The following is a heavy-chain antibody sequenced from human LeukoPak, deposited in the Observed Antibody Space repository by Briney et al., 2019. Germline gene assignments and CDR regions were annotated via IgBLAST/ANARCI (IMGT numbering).Heavy chain of an antibody. CDR2: IFYTGKT. CDR3: ARQPSLSYCSGGSCWFDP. D-gene: IGHD2-15*01. J-gene: IGHJ5*02. V-gene: IGHV4-39*01. Sequence: SETLSLTCTVSGGSISTSSYYWGWIRQPPGGGLEWIGGIFYTGKTYYNPSLRSRVTISVDTSKNQFSLRVSSVTAADTAVYYCARQPSLSYCSGGSCWFDPWGQGTLVTVSS. CDR1: GGSISTSSYY.